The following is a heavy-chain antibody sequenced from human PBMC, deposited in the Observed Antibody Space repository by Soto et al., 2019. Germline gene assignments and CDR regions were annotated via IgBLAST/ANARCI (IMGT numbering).Heavy chain of an antibody. CDR3: ARGVSNYDFWSGYSHYYYYMDV. D-gene: IGHD3-3*01. V-gene: IGHV4-34*01. Sequence: PSDTLSLTCAVYGGSFSGYYWSWIRQPPGKGLEWIGEINHSGSTNYNPSLKSRVTISVDTSKSQFSLKLSSVTAADTAIYYCARGVSNYDFWSGYSHYYYYMDVWGKGTTVTVSS. CDR1: GGSFSGYY. J-gene: IGHJ6*03. CDR2: INHSGST.